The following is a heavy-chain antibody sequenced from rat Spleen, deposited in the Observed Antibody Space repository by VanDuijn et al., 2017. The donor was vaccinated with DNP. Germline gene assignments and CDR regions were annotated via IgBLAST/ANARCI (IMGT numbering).Heavy chain of an antibody. CDR1: EFSLTDYS. J-gene: IGHJ4*01. CDR3: TRDGSPYYSSYMDVMDA. D-gene: IGHD1-2*01. Sequence: EVQLKESGPGLVQPSQTLSLTCTVSEFSLTDYSIHWVRPPPGKGLEWMGVMWSGGTTAYNSALKSRLSISRDTSKSQVFLKMNSLQTEDTAIYYCTRDGSPYYSSYMDVMDAWGRGASVTVSS. CDR2: MWSGGTT. V-gene: IGHV2S63*01.